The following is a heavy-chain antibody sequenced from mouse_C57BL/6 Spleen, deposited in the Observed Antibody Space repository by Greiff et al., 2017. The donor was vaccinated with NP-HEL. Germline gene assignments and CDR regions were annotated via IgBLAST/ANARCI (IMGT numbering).Heavy chain of an antibody. CDR3: ASRTAQATWCAY. V-gene: IGHV1-7*01. CDR2: INPSSGYT. J-gene: IGHJ3*01. Sequence: QVQLQQSGAELAKPGASVKLSCKASGYTFTSYWMHWVKQRPGQGLEWIGYINPSSGYTKYNQKFKDKASLTADKSSSTAYMQLSSLTDEASAVYYCASRTAQATWCAYWGQGTLVTGSA. CDR1: GYTFTSYW. D-gene: IGHD3-2*02.